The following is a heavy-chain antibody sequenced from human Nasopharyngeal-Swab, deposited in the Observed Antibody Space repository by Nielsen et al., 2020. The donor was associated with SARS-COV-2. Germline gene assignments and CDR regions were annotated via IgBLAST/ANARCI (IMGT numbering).Heavy chain of an antibody. V-gene: IGHV3-9*01. CDR3: AKAPTMVRGVLNY. CDR2: SSWNSGSI. D-gene: IGHD3-10*01. Sequence: GGSLRLSCAASGFTFDDYAMHWVRQAPGKGLEWVSGSSWNSGSIGYADSVKGRFTISRDNAKNSLYLQMNSLRAEDTALYYCAKAPTMVRGVLNYWGQGTLVTVSS. J-gene: IGHJ4*02. CDR1: GFTFDDYA.